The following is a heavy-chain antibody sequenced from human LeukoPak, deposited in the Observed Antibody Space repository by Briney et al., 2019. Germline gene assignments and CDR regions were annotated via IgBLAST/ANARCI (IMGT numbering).Heavy chain of an antibody. J-gene: IGHJ6*02. D-gene: IGHD3-10*01. CDR1: GASISTGGFY. CDR3: ARDHSYYFGSQTSTLDV. CDR2: IYYTGSV. Sequence: SQTLSLTCTISGASISTGGFYWTWIRQPPGEGLEWIGYIYYTGSVDYNASLKSPLTISLDTSKNRFSLKLNSVTAADTAVYYCARDHSYYFGSQTSTLDVWGQGTAVTVSS. V-gene: IGHV4-31*01.